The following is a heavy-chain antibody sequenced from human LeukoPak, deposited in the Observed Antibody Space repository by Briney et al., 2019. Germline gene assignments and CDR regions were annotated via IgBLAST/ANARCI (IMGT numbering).Heavy chain of an antibody. CDR1: GYTFTGYY. V-gene: IGHV1-2*02. CDR2: INPNSGGT. Sequence: ASVKVSCKASGYTFTGYYMHWVRQAPGQGLEWMGWINPNSGGTNYAQKFQGRVTMTRETSIRTAYMELSRLRSDDTAVYYCARGYDSSGYSPGWGQGTLVTVSS. J-gene: IGHJ4*02. D-gene: IGHD3-22*01. CDR3: ARGYDSSGYSPG.